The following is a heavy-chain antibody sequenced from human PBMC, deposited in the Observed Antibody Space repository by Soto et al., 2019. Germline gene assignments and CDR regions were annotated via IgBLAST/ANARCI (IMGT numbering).Heavy chain of an antibody. CDR1: GFTFSSYA. D-gene: IGHD2-21*01. Sequence: QTGGSLRLSCAASGFTFSSYAMSWVRQASGEVLEWVSAFSGSGGSTYYADSVKGLFTIYRDNSKDQLSLQMNGLRAEDTAVYYWASSLVDGNRRNYYYSMDVWGQGTTVTVAS. CDR3: ASSLVDGNRRNYYYSMDV. V-gene: IGHV3-23*01. J-gene: IGHJ6*02. CDR2: FSGSGGST.